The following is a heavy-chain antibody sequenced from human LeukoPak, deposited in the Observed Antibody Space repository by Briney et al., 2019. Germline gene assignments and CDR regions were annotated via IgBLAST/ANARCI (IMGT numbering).Heavy chain of an antibody. D-gene: IGHD2-15*01. J-gene: IGHJ4*02. CDR3: AKKAYCSGGSCYPHAGPDY. Sequence: GGSLRLSCAASGFTFSSYAMSWVRQAPGKGLEWVSTIRISGDSTYYADSVKGRFTISRDNSKNTLYLQMNSLRAEDTAVYYCAKKAYCSGGSCYPHAGPDYWGQGTLVTVSS. V-gene: IGHV3-23*01. CDR2: IRISGDST. CDR1: GFTFSSYA.